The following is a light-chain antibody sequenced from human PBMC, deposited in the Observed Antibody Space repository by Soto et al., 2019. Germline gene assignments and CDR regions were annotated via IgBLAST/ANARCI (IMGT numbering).Light chain of an antibody. CDR1: NSDVGGYNY. CDR2: EVS. V-gene: IGLV2-8*01. CDR3: SSYSSINVYV. Sequence: QSVLNQPPSASGTPGQSVTISCTGTNSDVGGYNYVSWYQQHPGKAPKLMIYEVSKRPSGVPDRVSDSKSGNTASLTFSGLQAEDEADYSCSSYSSINVYVFGTGTKVTVL. J-gene: IGLJ1*01.